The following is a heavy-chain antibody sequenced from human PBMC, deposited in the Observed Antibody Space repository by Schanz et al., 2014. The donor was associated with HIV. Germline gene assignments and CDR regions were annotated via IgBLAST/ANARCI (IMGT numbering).Heavy chain of an antibody. CDR1: GFTFTTYG. V-gene: IGHV3-30*03. D-gene: IGHD2-15*01. CDR2: ISYDGSNK. Sequence: VQLVESGGALVQPGRSLRLSCAASGFTFTTYGMQWVRQAPGKGLEWVAVISYDGSNKYYADSVKGRFTISRDNSKNTLYLQMNSLRAEDTAVYYCALSRPSGYGGSWYFDLWGRGTLVAVSS. CDR3: ALSRPSGYGGSWYFDL. J-gene: IGHJ2*01.